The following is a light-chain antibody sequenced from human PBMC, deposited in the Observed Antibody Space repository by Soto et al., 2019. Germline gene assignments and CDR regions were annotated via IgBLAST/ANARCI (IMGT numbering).Light chain of an antibody. CDR2: EGS. CDR1: SSDVGSYNL. CDR3: CSYAGSSIFYV. J-gene: IGLJ1*01. V-gene: IGLV2-23*01. Sequence: QSALTQPASVSGSPGQSITISCTGTSSDVGSYNLVSWYQQHPGKAPKLMIYEGSKRPSGVSNRFSGSKSDNTASLTISGLQAEDEADYYCCSYAGSSIFYVFGTGTKVTVL.